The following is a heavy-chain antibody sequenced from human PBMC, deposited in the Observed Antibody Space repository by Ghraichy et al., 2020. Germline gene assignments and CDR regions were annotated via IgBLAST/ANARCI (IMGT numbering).Heavy chain of an antibody. CDR1: GGSISSYY. CDR2: IYYNGNT. CDR3: ARGLNSGHYYYYYYMDV. Sequence: SQTLSLTCTVSGGSISSYYWNWIRQPPGRGLEWIGYIYYNGNTNYNPSLKSRVTISKDTSNNQFSLRLSPVTAADTAVYDCARGLNSGHYYYYYYMDVWGKGTTVTVSS. D-gene: IGHD1-26*01. J-gene: IGHJ6*03. V-gene: IGHV4-59*01.